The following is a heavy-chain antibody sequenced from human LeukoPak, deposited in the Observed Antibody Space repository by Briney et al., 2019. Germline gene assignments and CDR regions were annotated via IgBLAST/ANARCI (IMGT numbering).Heavy chain of an antibody. V-gene: IGHV4-39*07. D-gene: IGHD2-21*02. CDR1: GDSITSSSYY. J-gene: IGHJ3*02. Sequence: SETLSLTCTVSGDSITSSSYYWGWLRQPPEKGLEWIGSIYYSGSTYYNPSLKSRVTISVDTSKNQFSLKLSSVTAADTAVYYCARVGYCGGDCYRGDAFDIWGQGTMVTVSS. CDR3: ARVGYCGGDCYRGDAFDI. CDR2: IYYSGST.